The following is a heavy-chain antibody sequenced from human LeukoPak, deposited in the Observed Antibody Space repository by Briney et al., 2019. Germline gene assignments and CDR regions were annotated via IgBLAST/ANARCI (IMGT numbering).Heavy chain of an antibody. D-gene: IGHD3-22*01. V-gene: IGHV3-73*01. CDR3: TRVAPYYYDSSGSGDY. CDR1: GFTFSGSA. Sequence: GWSLRLSCAASGFTFSGSAMHWVRQASGKGVEGVGRIRSKANSYATAYAASVKGRFTISRNDSKNTAYLQMNSLKTEDTAVYYCTRVAPYYYDSSGSGDYWGQGTLVTVSS. CDR2: IRSKANSYAT. J-gene: IGHJ4*02.